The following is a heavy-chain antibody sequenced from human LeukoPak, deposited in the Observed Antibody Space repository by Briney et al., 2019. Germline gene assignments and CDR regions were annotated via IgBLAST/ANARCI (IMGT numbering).Heavy chain of an antibody. J-gene: IGHJ4*02. Sequence: SETLSLTCTVSGGSISSSSYYWGWIRQPPGKGLEWIGSIYYSGSTYYNPSLNSRVTISVDTSKNQFSLKLSSVTAADTAVYYCARQTTTDYGDAGWGQGTLVTVSS. CDR3: ARQTTTDYGDAG. CDR1: GGSISSSSYY. V-gene: IGHV4-39*01. D-gene: IGHD4-17*01. CDR2: IYYSGST.